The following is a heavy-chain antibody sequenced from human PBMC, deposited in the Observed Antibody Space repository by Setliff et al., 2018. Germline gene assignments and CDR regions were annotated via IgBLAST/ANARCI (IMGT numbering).Heavy chain of an antibody. CDR1: GGSFSGYY. J-gene: IGHJ6*03. V-gene: IGHV4-34*01. CDR3: AREGVDTRSSTDYRYYMDV. CDR2: INHRGTT. Sequence: SETLSLTCAVYGGSFSGYYWNWIRQAPGKGLEWIGEINHRGTTSYTPSLKGRVTISVDTSKNLFSLRTEDTAVYYCAREGVDTRSSTDYRYYMDVWGKGTTVTVSS. D-gene: IGHD5-18*01.